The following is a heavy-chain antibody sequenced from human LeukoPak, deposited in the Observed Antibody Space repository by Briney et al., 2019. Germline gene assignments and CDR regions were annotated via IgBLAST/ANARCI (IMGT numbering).Heavy chain of an antibody. CDR2: INSDGSST. V-gene: IGHV3-74*01. D-gene: IGHD6-19*01. Sequence: QAGGSLRLSCAASGFTVSSNYMSWVRQAPGKGLVWVSRINSDGSSTSYADSVKGRFTISRDNAKNTLYLQMNSLRAEDTAVYYCAFAAVAGKGAFYWGQGTLVTVSS. J-gene: IGHJ4*02. CDR3: AFAAVAGKGAFY. CDR1: GFTVSSNY.